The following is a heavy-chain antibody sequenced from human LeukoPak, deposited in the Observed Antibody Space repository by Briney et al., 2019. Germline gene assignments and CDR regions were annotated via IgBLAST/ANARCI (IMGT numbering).Heavy chain of an antibody. J-gene: IGHJ5*02. CDR2: IYHSGST. CDR1: GGSISSYY. D-gene: IGHD3-10*01. Sequence: SETLSLTCTVSGGSISSYYWSWIRQPPGKRLEWIGYIYHSGSTNYNPSLKSRVTISADTSKNQFSLKLSPVTAADTAVYYCARHAAYYIDSGRSFDPWGQGTLVTVSS. V-gene: IGHV4-59*08. CDR3: ARHAAYYIDSGRSFDP.